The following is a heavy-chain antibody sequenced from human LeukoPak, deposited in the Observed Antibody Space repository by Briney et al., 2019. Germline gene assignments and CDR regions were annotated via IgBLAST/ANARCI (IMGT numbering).Heavy chain of an antibody. CDR2: IYYSGST. D-gene: IGHD2-2*01. CDR1: GGSISSSSYY. V-gene: IGHV4-39*01. CDR3: ARRFHCSSTSCEPIDY. J-gene: IGHJ4*02. Sequence: SETLSLTCTVSGGSISSSSYYWGWIRQPPGKGLEWIGSIYYSGSTYYNPSLKSRVTISVDTSKNQFSLKLSSVTAADTAVYYCARRFHCSSTSCEPIDYWGQGTLVTVSS.